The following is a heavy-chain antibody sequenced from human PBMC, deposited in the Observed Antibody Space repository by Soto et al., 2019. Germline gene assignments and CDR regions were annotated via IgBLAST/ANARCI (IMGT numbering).Heavy chain of an antibody. Sequence: EVQLLESGGGLVQPGGSLRLSCAASGFTFNNYAMSWVRQAPGKGLEWVSGISGSGTYTFYAESVKGRFTISRDSSKNLLFLQMNSLRAEDTAVYYCAKDERWRGENSYYYAMDVWGQGTTVTVSS. D-gene: IGHD3-3*01. CDR2: ISGSGTYT. CDR3: AKDERWRGENSYYYAMDV. CDR1: GFTFNNYA. V-gene: IGHV3-23*01. J-gene: IGHJ6*02.